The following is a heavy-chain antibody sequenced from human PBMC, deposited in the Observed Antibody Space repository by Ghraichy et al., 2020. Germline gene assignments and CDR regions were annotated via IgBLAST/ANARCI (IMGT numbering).Heavy chain of an antibody. CDR2: ISSNGGST. D-gene: IGHD3-3*01. V-gene: IGHV3-64*01. J-gene: IGHJ4*02. CDR1: GFTFSSYA. CDR3: ARDYDVWSGYDY. Sequence: GGSLRLSCAASGFTFSSYAMHWVRQAPGKGLEYVSAISSNGGSTYYANSVKGRFTISRDNSKNTLYLQMGSLRAEDKAVYYCARDYDVWSGYDYWGQGTLVTVSS.